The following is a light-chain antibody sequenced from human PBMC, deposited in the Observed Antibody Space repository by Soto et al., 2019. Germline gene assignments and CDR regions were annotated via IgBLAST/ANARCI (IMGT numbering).Light chain of an antibody. CDR2: DVN. CDR1: SSDVGGYNF. V-gene: IGLV2-8*01. J-gene: IGLJ3*02. CDR3: SSYAGSNNWV. Sequence: QSALTQPPSASGSPGQSLTISCTGTSSDVGGYNFVSWYRQHPGKAPKLMISDVNRRPSGVPDRFSGSKSGNTASLTVSGLQAEDEADYYCSSYAGSNNWVFGGGTKLTVL.